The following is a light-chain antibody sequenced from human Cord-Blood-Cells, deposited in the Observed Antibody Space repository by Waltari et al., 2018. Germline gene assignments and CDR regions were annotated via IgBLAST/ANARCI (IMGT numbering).Light chain of an antibody. Sequence: EIVMTQSPATLSVSPGERATLSCRASQSVSSNLAWYQPRPGPAPRLLIYGASTRATGIPGRFSGRGSGTEFTLTISSLQSEDFAVYYCQQYNNWPPWTFGQGTKVEIK. CDR2: GAS. J-gene: IGKJ1*01. CDR1: QSVSSN. CDR3: QQYNNWPPWT. V-gene: IGKV3-15*01.